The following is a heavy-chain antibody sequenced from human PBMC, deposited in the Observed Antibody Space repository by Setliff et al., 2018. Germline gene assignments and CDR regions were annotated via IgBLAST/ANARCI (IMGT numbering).Heavy chain of an antibody. CDR1: GYTFTGYY. V-gene: IGHV1-46*01. J-gene: IGHJ6*03. CDR2: IDPSGDYT. D-gene: IGHD2-2*03. CDR3: ARGGFGYCSSTSCQWGYYSMDV. Sequence: ASVKVSCKASGYTFTGYYMHWVRQAPEQGLEWMGIIDPSGDYTNYAQKFQGRVTMTRDTSTTTVYMELSSLRSDDTAVYYCARGGFGYCSSTSCQWGYYSMDVWGKGTTVTVSS.